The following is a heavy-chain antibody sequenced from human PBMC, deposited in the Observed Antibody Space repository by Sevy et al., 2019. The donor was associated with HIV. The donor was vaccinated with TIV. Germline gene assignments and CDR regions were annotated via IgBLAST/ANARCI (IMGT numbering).Heavy chain of an antibody. CDR3: AKVPGYCSSTSCYEDGMDV. CDR2: ISGSGGST. Sequence: GGSLRLSCAASGFTFSSYAMSWVRQAPGKGLEWVSAISGSGGSTYYADSVKGRFTISRDNSKNTLYLQMNSLRAEDTAVYYCAKVPGYCSSTSCYEDGMDVWGQGTTVTVSS. D-gene: IGHD2-2*01. V-gene: IGHV3-23*01. J-gene: IGHJ6*02. CDR1: GFTFSSYA.